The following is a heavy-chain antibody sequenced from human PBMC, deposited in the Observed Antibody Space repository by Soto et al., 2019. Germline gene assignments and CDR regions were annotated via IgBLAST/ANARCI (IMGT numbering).Heavy chain of an antibody. CDR2: INHSGST. J-gene: IGHJ4*02. D-gene: IGHD3-10*01. Sequence: SETLSLTCAVYGGSFSGYYWSWIRQPPGKGLEWIGEINHSGSTNYNPSLKSRVTISVDTSKNQFSLKLSSVTAADTAVYYCARGRITMVRGVITTLDYWGQGTLVTVSS. CDR3: ARGRITMVRGVITTLDY. V-gene: IGHV4-34*01. CDR1: GGSFSGYY.